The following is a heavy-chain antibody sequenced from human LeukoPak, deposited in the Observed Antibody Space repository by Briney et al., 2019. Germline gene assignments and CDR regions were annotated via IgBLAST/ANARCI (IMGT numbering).Heavy chain of an antibody. V-gene: IGHV3-9*01. D-gene: IGHD4-23*01. CDR2: ISWNSGSI. J-gene: IGHJ4*02. CDR3: AKDIDYGGTRTPHYFDY. Sequence: HPGGSLRLSCAASGFTFSSYSMHWVRQAPGKGLEWVSGISWNSGSIGYADSVKGRFTISRDNAKNSLYLQMNSLRAEDTALYYCAKDIDYGGTRTPHYFDYWGQGTLLTVSS. CDR1: GFTFSSYS.